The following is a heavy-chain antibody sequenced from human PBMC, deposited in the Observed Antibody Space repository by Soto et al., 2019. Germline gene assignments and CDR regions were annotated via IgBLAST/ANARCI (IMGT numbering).Heavy chain of an antibody. CDR2: IYSGGST. D-gene: IGHD4-4*01. CDR1: GFTVSSNY. J-gene: IGHJ3*02. V-gene: IGHV3-53*04. Sequence: EVQLVESGGGLVQPGGSLRLSCEASGFTVSSNYMSWVRQAPGKGLEWVSVIYSGGSTYYADSVKGRFTISRHNSKNKLYLQMNNLRAEDTAVYYCARFSFCSNLRTYDAFDIWGQGRMFTVSS. CDR3: ARFSFCSNLRTYDAFDI.